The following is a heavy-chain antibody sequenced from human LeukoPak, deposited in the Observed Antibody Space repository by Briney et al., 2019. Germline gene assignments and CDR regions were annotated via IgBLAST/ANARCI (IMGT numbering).Heavy chain of an antibody. J-gene: IGHJ4*02. CDR2: IGSSSSYI. Sequence: RGSLRLSCAPSGFTFSSDSMNWVRQAPGKGLEWVSSIGSSSSYIYYADSVKGRFTITRDNAKNSFHLQMSSLRAEDTAVYYCAASTIHPAMVDYWGQGTLVTVSS. CDR1: GFTFSSDS. D-gene: IGHD5-18*01. CDR3: AASTIHPAMVDY. V-gene: IGHV3-21*01.